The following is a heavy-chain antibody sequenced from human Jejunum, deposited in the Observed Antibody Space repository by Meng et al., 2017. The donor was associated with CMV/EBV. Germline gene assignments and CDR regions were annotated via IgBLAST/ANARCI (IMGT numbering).Heavy chain of an antibody. D-gene: IGHD3-10*01. CDR2: ISYSGGS. CDR3: ARDPGGHHGGLDV. V-gene: IGHV4-59*01. CDR1: GDSISSYF. Sequence: TVSGDSISSYFWNWIRQHPGKGLEWIGHISYSGGSNYNPSLKSRVTISVDTSESQFSLKLSSVTAADTAMYYCARDPGGHHGGLDVWGQGTTVTVSS. J-gene: IGHJ6*02.